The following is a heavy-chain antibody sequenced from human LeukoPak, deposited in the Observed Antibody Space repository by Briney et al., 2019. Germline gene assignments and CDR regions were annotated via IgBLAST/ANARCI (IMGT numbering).Heavy chain of an antibody. J-gene: IGHJ4*02. V-gene: IGHV3-7*03. CDR1: GLTFTVYW. D-gene: IGHD3-22*01. Sequence: GGSLRLSCAVSGLTFTVYWMSWVRQAPGKGLEWVANIKQDGSEKNYVDSVKGRFSISRDNAKNSLYLQMNSLRGDDTAVYYCARGEYYFDGGYWGQGTLVTVSS. CDR2: IKQDGSEK. CDR3: ARGEYYFDGGY.